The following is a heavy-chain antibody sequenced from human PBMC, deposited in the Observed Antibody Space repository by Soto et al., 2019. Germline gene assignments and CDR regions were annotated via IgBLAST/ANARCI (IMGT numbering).Heavy chain of an antibody. CDR1: GGSISSSSYY. D-gene: IGHD3-10*01. J-gene: IGHJ4*02. CDR3: ARHGVTMVRGAIDNYFDY. V-gene: IGHV4-39*01. Sequence: SETLSLTCTVSGGSISSSSYYWGWIRQPPGKGLEWIGSIYYSGSTYYNPSLKSRVTISVDTSKNQFSLKLSSVTAADTAVYYCARHGVTMVRGAIDNYFDYCGPGTLVTVSS. CDR2: IYYSGST.